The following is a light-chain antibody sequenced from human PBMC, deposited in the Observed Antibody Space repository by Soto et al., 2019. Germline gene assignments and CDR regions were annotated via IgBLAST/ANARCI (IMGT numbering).Light chain of an antibody. CDR2: EVN. J-gene: IGLJ1*01. CDR3: TSYTSSTALYV. V-gene: IGLV2-14*01. Sequence: QSALTQPASVSGSPGQSITISCTGTSSDVGGYNYVSWYQQHPGKAPKLMIYEVNNRPSGVANRFSGSKSGNTACLTISGLQAEDEADYYCTSYTSSTALYVFGTGTKLTVL. CDR1: SSDVGGYNY.